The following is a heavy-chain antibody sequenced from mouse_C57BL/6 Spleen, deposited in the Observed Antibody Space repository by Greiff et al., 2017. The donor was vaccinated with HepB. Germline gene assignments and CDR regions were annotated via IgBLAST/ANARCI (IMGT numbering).Heavy chain of an antibody. D-gene: IGHD2-4*01. CDR1: GYTFTSYW. V-gene: IGHV1-55*01. CDR3: AKEGSYDYEFAY. CDR2: IYPGSGST. J-gene: IGHJ3*01. Sequence: QVQLQQPGAELVKPGASVKMSCKASGYTFTSYWITWVKQRPGQGLEWIGDIYPGSGSTNYNEKFKSKATLTVDTSSSTAYMQLSSLTSEDSAVYYCAKEGSYDYEFAYWGQGTLVTVSA.